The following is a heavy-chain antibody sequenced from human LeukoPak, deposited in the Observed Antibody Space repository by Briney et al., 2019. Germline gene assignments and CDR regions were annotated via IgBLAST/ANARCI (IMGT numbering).Heavy chain of an antibody. J-gene: IGHJ3*02. CDR3: ARDASWLDAFDI. Sequence: PSETLSLTCTVSGGSISSGGYYWSWIRQHPGKGLEWIGYIYYSGSTYYNPSLKSRVTISVDTSKNQFSLKLSSVTAADTAVYYCARDASWLDAFDIWGQGTMVTVSS. CDR1: GGSISSGGYY. D-gene: IGHD6-13*01. CDR2: IYYSGST. V-gene: IGHV4-31*03.